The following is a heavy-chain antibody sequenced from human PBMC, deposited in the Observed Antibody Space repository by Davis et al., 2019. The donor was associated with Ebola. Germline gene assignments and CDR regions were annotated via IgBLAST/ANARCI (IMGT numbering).Heavy chain of an antibody. D-gene: IGHD6-19*01. J-gene: IGHJ4*02. CDR3: ARRVGSSGWFKFDY. CDR2: INPNSGGT. V-gene: IGHV1-2*06. CDR1: GYTFTDYY. Sequence: AASVKVSCKASGYTFTDYYMHWVRQAPGQGLEWMGRINPNSGGTNYAQKFQGRVTMTRDTSISTAYMELSSLRPEGTAMYYCARRVGSSGWFKFDYWGQGALVTVSS.